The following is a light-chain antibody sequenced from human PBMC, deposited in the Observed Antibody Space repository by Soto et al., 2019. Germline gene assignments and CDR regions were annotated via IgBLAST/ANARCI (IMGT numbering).Light chain of an antibody. CDR3: QSYDSSLSAFYV. Sequence: QSVLTQPPSVSGAPGQRVTISCTGSSSNIGAGYDVHWYQQLPGTAPKLLIYGNSNRPSGVPDRFSGSQSGTSASLAITGLPAEDEADYYCQSYDSSLSAFYVFGTGTKLTVL. CDR2: GNS. CDR1: SSNIGAGYD. J-gene: IGLJ1*01. V-gene: IGLV1-40*01.